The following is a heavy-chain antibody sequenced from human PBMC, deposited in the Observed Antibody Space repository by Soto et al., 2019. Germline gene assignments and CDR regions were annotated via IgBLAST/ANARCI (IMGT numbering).Heavy chain of an antibody. CDR2: IKSQTDGATT. CDR1: GFTFTNAW. CDR3: ATEFDH. V-gene: IGHV3-15*02. Sequence: EVQLVESGGTLLKPGGSLRLSCAASGFTFTNAWMHWVRQAPGKGLEWVGRIKSQTDGATTDYAAPVKGRFTISRDDSKDTLYLQVNSLNTEDTAVYYCATEFDHWGPGTLGTVSS. J-gene: IGHJ5*02.